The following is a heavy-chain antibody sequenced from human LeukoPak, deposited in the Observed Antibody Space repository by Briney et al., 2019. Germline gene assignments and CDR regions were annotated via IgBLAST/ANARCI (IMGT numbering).Heavy chain of an antibody. D-gene: IGHD2-15*01. V-gene: IGHV3-23*01. J-gene: IGHJ4*02. Sequence: GGSLRLSCAASGFTFSSYAMSWVRQAPGKGLEWVSAISGSGGSTYYADSVKGRFTISRDNSKNTLYLQMNSLRAEDTAVYYCAKDLIYCSGGSCYSTPYYFDYWGQRTLVTVSS. CDR1: GFTFSSYA. CDR3: AKDLIYCSGGSCYSTPYYFDY. CDR2: ISGSGGST.